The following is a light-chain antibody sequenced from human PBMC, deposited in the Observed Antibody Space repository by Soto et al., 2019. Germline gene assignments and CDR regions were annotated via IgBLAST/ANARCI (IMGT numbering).Light chain of an antibody. CDR1: KSDIGVYDF. J-gene: IGLJ1*01. V-gene: IGLV2-8*01. CDR3: KSYAGRNTYV. CDR2: EVV. Sequence: QSVLTQPPSASGSPGQSVTISCTGTKSDIGVYDFVSWYQHHPGKAPRLIIYEVVQRPSGVPDRFSGSKSGNTASLTVSGLQDADEDDYFCKSYAGRNTYVFGSGTKVTVL.